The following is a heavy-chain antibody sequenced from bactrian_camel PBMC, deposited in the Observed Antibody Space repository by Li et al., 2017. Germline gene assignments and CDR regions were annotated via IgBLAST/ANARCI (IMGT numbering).Heavy chain of an antibody. D-gene: IGHD1*01. CDR3: AAFWRTAGDCHLDVPYSDT. CDR1: EDMEKWYC. J-gene: IGHJ4*01. Sequence: HVQLVESGGGSVQVGGSRKLSCTISEDMEKWYCMGWFRQVDGKHREGVAAIETDGTISYADSLKGRATISKDSEKKILSLQMNDLKPEDTAMYYCAAFWRTAGDCHLDVPYSDTWGQGTQVTVS. CDR2: IETDGTI. V-gene: IGHV3S53*01.